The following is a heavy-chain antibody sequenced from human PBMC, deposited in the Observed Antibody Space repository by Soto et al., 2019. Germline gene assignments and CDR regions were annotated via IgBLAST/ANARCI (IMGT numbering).Heavy chain of an antibody. Sequence: QVQLQESGPGRVKPSETLSLTCSVSGGSVRTGSYHWSWIRQPPGKGLEWIGFIPNNGSPDYNPSLKGRCVVSIDRSKNQFSLKVNSVTAADTAVYFCARIGWGGDSWGQGTLVTVSS. D-gene: IGHD7-27*01. CDR1: GGSVRTGSYH. V-gene: IGHV4-61*01. J-gene: IGHJ4*02. CDR3: ARIGWGGDS. CDR2: IPNNGSP.